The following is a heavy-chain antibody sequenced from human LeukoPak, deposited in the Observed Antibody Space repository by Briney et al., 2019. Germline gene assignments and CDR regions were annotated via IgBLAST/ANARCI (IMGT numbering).Heavy chain of an antibody. CDR1: GFTFSSYA. V-gene: IGHV3-23*01. CDR2: ISGSGGST. D-gene: IGHD4-17*01. CDR3: ARGDNFDYGDYFFDY. Sequence: GGSLRLSCAASGFTFSSYAMSWVRQAPGKGLEWVSAISGSGGSTYYADSVKGRFTTSRDNSKNTLYLQMNSLRAEDTAVYYCARGDNFDYGDYFFDYWGQGTLVTVSS. J-gene: IGHJ4*02.